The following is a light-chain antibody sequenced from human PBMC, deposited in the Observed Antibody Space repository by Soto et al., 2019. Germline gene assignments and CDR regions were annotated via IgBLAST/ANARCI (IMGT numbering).Light chain of an antibody. CDR2: GAS. Sequence: ETVLTQSPGTLSLSPGERATLSCRASQTIRSNYLAWYRQTPGQAPRLRIYGASNRATGIADRFSGSGSGTDFTLIIRRLEPEDFALSYCQQYGRSPWTFGQGTKVEIK. V-gene: IGKV3-20*01. CDR3: QQYGRSPWT. J-gene: IGKJ1*01. CDR1: QTIRSNY.